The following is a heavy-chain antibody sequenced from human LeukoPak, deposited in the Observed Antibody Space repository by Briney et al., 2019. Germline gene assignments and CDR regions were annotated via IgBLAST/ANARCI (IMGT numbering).Heavy chain of an antibody. J-gene: IGHJ3*02. CDR2: IKQDGSEK. CDR1: GFTFSSYW. CDR3: ARDLLYYYGSGSYRTNFYDAFDI. Sequence: GGSLRLSCAASGFTFSSYWMSWVRQAPGKGLEWVANIKQDGSEKYYVDSVEGRFTISRDNAKNSLYLQTNSLRAEDTAVYYCARDLLYYYGSGSYRTNFYDAFDIWGQGTMVTVSS. V-gene: IGHV3-7*01. D-gene: IGHD3-10*01.